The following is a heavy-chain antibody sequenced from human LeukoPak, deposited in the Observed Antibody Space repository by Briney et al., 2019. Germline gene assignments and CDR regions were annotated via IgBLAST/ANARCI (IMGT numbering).Heavy chain of an antibody. CDR3: AKASTVTVGYYYYMDV. D-gene: IGHD4-17*01. CDR2: ISGSGGST. V-gene: IGHV3-23*01. Sequence: QAGGSLRLSCAASGFTFSSYAMSWVRQAPGKGLEWVSAISGSGGSTYYADSVKGRFTISRDNSKNTLYLQMNSLRAEDTAVYYCAKASTVTVGYYYYMDVWGKGTTITVSS. CDR1: GFTFSSYA. J-gene: IGHJ6*03.